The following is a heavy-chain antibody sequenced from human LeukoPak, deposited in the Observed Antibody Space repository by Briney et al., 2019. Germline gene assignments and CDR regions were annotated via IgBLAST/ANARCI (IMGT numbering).Heavy chain of an antibody. CDR2: IYYSGST. CDR1: GGSISSGDYY. D-gene: IGHD3-10*01. V-gene: IGHV4-30-4*01. CDR3: ARDVYYYGSGCYYNAFDI. Sequence: SQTLSLTRTVSGGSISSGDYYWSWIRQPPGKGLEWIGYIYYSGSTYYNPSLKSRVTISVDTSKNQFSLKLSSVTAADTAVYYCARDVYYYGSGCYYNAFDIWGQGTMVTVSS. J-gene: IGHJ3*02.